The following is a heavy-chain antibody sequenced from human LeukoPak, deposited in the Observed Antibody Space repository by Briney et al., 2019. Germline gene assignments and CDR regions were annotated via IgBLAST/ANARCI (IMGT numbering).Heavy chain of an antibody. Sequence: PSETLSPTCAVYGGSFSGYYWSWIRQPPGKGLEWVGEINHSGSTNYNPSLKSRVTISVDTSKNQFSLKLSSVTAADTAVYYCARSMDIVVVPAANWFDPWGQGTLVTVSS. D-gene: IGHD2-2*03. CDR3: ARSMDIVVVPAANWFDP. V-gene: IGHV4-34*01. J-gene: IGHJ5*02. CDR1: GGSFSGYY. CDR2: INHSGST.